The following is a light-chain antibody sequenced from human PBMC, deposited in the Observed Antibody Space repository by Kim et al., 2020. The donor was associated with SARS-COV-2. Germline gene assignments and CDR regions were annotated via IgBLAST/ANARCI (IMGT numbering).Light chain of an antibody. V-gene: IGKV1-39*01. J-gene: IGKJ1*01. Sequence: DIQMTQSPSSLSASVGDRVTITCRTSHTISTYLNWYQQKPGKAPKLLIFATSNLQSGVPSRFSGSGSGTDFTLTISNLQPEDFATYYCQQSYTFGQGTKVEI. CDR2: ATS. CDR3: QQSYT. CDR1: HTISTY.